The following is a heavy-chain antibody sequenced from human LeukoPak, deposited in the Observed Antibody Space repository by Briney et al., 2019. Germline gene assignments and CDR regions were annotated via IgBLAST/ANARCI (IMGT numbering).Heavy chain of an antibody. D-gene: IGHD2-15*01. CDR3: ASVGGGGDYYFDY. Sequence: ASVKVSCKASGYTFTGYYMHWVQQAPGQGLEWMGWINPNSGGTNYAQKFQGRVTMTRDTSISTAYMELSRLRSDDTAVYYCASVGGGGDYYFDYWGQGTLVTVSS. CDR1: GYTFTGYY. V-gene: IGHV1-2*02. CDR2: INPNSGGT. J-gene: IGHJ4*02.